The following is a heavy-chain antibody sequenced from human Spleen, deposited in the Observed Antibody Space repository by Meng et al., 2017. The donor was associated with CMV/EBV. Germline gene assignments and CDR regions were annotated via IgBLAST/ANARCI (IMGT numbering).Heavy chain of an antibody. CDR2: ISFDGKNE. CDR3: AAGGDTANLKDAFDI. V-gene: IGHV3-30*04. D-gene: IGHD5-18*01. Sequence: GESLKISCAASRSIFTTYSMHWVRQAPGKGLEWVAVISFDGKNEYYTYSVKGRFTISRDNSKNTLYLQLNSLRPEDTAVYYCAAGGDTANLKDAFDIWGQGTMVTVSS. J-gene: IGHJ3*02. CDR1: RSIFTTYS.